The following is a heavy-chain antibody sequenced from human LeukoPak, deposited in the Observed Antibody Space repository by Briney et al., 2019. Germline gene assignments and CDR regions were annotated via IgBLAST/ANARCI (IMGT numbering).Heavy chain of an antibody. Sequence: PSETLSLTCTVSGGSISSSSYYWGWIRQPPGKGLEWIGSIYYSGSSYYNPSLKSRVTISVDTSKNQFSLKLSSVTAADTAVYYCARDSGSHVITYYFDYWGQGTLVTVSS. CDR2: IYYSGSS. CDR1: GGSISSSSYY. V-gene: IGHV4-39*07. D-gene: IGHD1-26*01. J-gene: IGHJ4*02. CDR3: ARDSGSHVITYYFDY.